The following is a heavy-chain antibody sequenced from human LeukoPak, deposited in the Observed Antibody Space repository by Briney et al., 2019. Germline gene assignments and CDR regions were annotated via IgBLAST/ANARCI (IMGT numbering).Heavy chain of an antibody. J-gene: IGHJ6*04. Sequence: GASLRISCKGSGYSFTSYWISWVRQLPGKGLEWMGRIDPSDSYTNYSPSFQGHVTISADKSISTAYLQWSSLKASDTAMYYCARHGGAAYYYGMDVWGKGTTVTVSS. D-gene: IGHD6-13*01. CDR1: GYSFTSYW. CDR2: IDPSDSYT. V-gene: IGHV5-10-1*01. CDR3: ARHGGAAYYYGMDV.